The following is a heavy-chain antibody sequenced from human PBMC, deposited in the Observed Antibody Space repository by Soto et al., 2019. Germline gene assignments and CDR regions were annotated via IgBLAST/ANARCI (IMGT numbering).Heavy chain of an antibody. J-gene: IGHJ4*02. CDR1: GGSISSSSYY. D-gene: IGHD3-3*01. CDR2: IYYSGST. V-gene: IGHV4-39*01. CDR3: ARLAYYDFWSGYYTVKPRPYFDY. Sequence: SETLSLTCTVSGGSISSSSYYWGWIRQPPGKGLEWIGSIYYSGSTYYNPSLKSRVTISVDTSKNQFSLKLSSVTAADTAVYYCARLAYYDFWSGYYTVKPRPYFDYWGQGTLVTVSS.